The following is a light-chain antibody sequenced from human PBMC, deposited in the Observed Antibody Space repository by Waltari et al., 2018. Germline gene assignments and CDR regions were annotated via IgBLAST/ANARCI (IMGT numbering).Light chain of an antibody. CDR3: CSYAGSSTLV. V-gene: IGLV2-23*01. Sequence: QSALTQPASVSGSPGQSITISCHGTSSDVGSSNLVSWYQPHPGKAPKLMIYEGSKRPSGVSNRFSGSKSGNTASLTISGLQAEDEADYYCCSYAGSSTLVFGGGTKLTVL. CDR1: SSDVGSSNL. J-gene: IGLJ2*01. CDR2: EGS.